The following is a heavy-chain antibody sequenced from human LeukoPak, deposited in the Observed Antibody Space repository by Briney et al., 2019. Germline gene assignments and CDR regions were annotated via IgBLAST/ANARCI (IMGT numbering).Heavy chain of an antibody. Sequence: AGGSLRLSCAASGFTFSSYSMNWVRQPPGKGLEWVSSISSSSSYIYYADSVKGRFTISRDNAKNSLYLQMNSLRAEDTAVYYCARDRGYYDSSGYYLFDYWGQGTLVTVSS. CDR1: GFTFSSYS. CDR3: ARDRGYYDSSGYYLFDY. V-gene: IGHV3-21*01. J-gene: IGHJ4*02. D-gene: IGHD3-22*01. CDR2: ISSSSSYI.